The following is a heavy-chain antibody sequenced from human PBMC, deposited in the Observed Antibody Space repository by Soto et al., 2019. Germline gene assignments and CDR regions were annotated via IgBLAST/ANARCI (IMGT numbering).Heavy chain of an antibody. D-gene: IGHD2-15*01. Sequence: PGGSLRLSCAASGFTFSTYAMSWVRQAPEKGLEWVSTINTSGGSTYYADSVKGRFAISRDNSKNTLYLQMNSLRPEDTAVYYCAKFYGGKSAHTYTIDPWGQGTLVTV. CDR2: INTSGGST. J-gene: IGHJ5*02. CDR1: GFTFSTYA. CDR3: AKFYGGKSAHTYTIDP. V-gene: IGHV3-23*01.